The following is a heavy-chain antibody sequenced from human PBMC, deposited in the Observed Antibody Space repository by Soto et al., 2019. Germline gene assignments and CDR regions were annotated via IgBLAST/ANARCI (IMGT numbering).Heavy chain of an antibody. V-gene: IGHV1-3*01. CDR3: ARDQVSSGWYIGSLDAFDI. CDR1: GYTFTSYA. J-gene: IGHJ3*02. Sequence: ASVKVSCKASGYTFTSYAMHWVRQAPGQRLEWMGWINAGNGNTKYSQKFQGRVTITRDTSASTAYMELSSLRSEDTAVYYCARDQVSSGWYIGSLDAFDIWGQGTMVTVSS. CDR2: INAGNGNT. D-gene: IGHD6-19*01.